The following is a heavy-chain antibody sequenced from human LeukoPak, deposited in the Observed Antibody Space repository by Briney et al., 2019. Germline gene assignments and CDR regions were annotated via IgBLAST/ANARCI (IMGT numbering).Heavy chain of an antibody. V-gene: IGHV3-7*01. Sequence: HPGGSLRLSCAAFGFTFSSYWMSWVSQAPGKGLEWVANIKQDGSEKYYVDSVKGRFTISRDNAKNSLYLQMNSLRAEDTAVYYCAREGATYFDYWGQGTLVTVSS. CDR2: IKQDGSEK. CDR3: AREGATYFDY. D-gene: IGHD1-26*01. CDR1: GFTFSSYW. J-gene: IGHJ4*02.